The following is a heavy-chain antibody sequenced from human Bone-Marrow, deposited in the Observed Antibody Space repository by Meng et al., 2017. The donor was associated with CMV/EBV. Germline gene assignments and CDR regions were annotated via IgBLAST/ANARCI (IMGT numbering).Heavy chain of an antibody. V-gene: IGHV3-66*02. Sequence: GGSLRLSCAASGFTFSSYWMHWVRQAPGKGLEWVSVIYSGGSTYYADSVKGRFTISRDNSKNTLYLQMNSLRAEDTAVYYCARDGLGHYGGNSGFDYWGQGTLVTVSS. CDR3: ARDGLGHYGGNSGFDY. CDR2: IYSGGST. J-gene: IGHJ4*02. CDR1: GFTFSSYW. D-gene: IGHD4-23*01.